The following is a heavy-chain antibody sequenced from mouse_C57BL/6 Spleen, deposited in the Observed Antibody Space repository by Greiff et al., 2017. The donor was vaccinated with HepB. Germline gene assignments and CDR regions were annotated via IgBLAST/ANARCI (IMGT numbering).Heavy chain of an antibody. CDR2: IDPEDGDT. V-gene: IGHV14-1*01. CDR3: TSHYYGSSYFWFAY. CDR1: GFNIKDYY. J-gene: IGHJ3*01. Sequence: VQLKQSGAELVRPGASVKLSCTASGFNIKDYYMHWVKQRPEQGLEWIGRIDPEDGDTEYAPKFQGKATMTAATSSNTAYLQLRSLTSEDTAVYYCTSHYYGSSYFWFAYWGQGTLVTVSA. D-gene: IGHD1-1*01.